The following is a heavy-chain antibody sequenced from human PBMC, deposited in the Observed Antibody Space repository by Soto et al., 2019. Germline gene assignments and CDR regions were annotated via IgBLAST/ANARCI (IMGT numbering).Heavy chain of an antibody. Sequence: EVQLVESGGGLVKPGGSLRLSCAASGFTFSSYSMNWFRQAPGKGLEWVSSISSSSSYIYYADSVKGRFTISRDNAKKSLSLQMNSLRAEETAVYYCARDTPGYSYGYGLGYWGQGTLVTVSS. D-gene: IGHD5-18*01. J-gene: IGHJ4*02. CDR2: ISSSSSYI. V-gene: IGHV3-21*01. CDR1: GFTFSSYS. CDR3: ARDTPGYSYGYGLGY.